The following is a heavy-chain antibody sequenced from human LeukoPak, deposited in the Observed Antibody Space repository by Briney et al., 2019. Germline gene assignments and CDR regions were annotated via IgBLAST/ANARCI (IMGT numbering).Heavy chain of an antibody. CDR1: GFTFSDYY. V-gene: IGHV3-64*02. CDR2: ISDNGGST. CDR3: ARLAVANTFSWYDP. J-gene: IGHJ5*02. Sequence: GGSLRLSCAASGFTFSDYYMSWIRQAPGKGLQYVASISDNGGSTYYADSVRGRFTISRDNSKNILYLQMGRLTTEDMAVYYCARLAVANTFSWYDPWGQGTLVTVSS. D-gene: IGHD6-19*01.